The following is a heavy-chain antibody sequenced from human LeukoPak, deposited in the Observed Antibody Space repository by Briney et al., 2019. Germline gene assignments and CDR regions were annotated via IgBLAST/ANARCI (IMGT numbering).Heavy chain of an antibody. CDR1: GGSFSGCY. J-gene: IGHJ3*02. CDR2: INHSGST. CDR3: ARGGPMNDI. Sequence: SETLSLTCAVYGGSFSGCYWSWIRQPPGKGLEWIGEINHSGSTNYNPSLKSRVTISVDTSKNQFSLKLSSVTAADTAVYYCARGGPMNDIWGQGTMVTVSS. V-gene: IGHV4-34*01.